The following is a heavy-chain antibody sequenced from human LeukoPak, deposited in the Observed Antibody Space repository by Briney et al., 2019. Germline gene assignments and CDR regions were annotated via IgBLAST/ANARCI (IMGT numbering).Heavy chain of an antibody. Sequence: EASVKVSCKASGGSFSSYAINWVRQAPGQGLEWMGGIIPIFGKANYAQKFQDRVAITAVESMSTVYMELSSLGSEDTAVYYCTREVVGTTIKNFDSWGQGTLVTVSP. CDR1: GGSFSSYA. CDR2: IIPIFGKA. V-gene: IGHV1-69*13. CDR3: TREVVGTTIKNFDS. J-gene: IGHJ4*02. D-gene: IGHD4-11*01.